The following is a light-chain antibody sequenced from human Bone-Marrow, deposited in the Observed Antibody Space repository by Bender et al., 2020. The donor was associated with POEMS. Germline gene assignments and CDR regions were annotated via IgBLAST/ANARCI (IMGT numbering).Light chain of an antibody. J-gene: IGLJ2*01. CDR2: EVS. CDR3: SSYAGSNNFVV. V-gene: IGLV2-8*01. Sequence: QSALTQPPSVSGSPGQSVTISCTGTSSDVGSYNRVSWYQQHPGKAPKLMIYEVSKRPSGVPDRFSGSKSGNTASLTVSGLQAEDEADYYCSSYAGSNNFVVFGGGTKLTVL. CDR1: SSDVGSYNR.